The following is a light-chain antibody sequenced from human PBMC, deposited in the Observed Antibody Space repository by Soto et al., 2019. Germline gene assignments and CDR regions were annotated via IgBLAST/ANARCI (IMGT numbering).Light chain of an antibody. CDR3: QQYNNWPQT. Sequence: EIVMTQSPATLSVSPGERATLACRASQSGSSNLAWYQQKPGQAPRLLIYGASTRATGIPARFSGSGSGTEFTLTISSLQSEDFAVDYCQQYNNWPQTFGQGTQVESK. CDR2: GAS. J-gene: IGKJ1*01. CDR1: QSGSSN. V-gene: IGKV3-15*01.